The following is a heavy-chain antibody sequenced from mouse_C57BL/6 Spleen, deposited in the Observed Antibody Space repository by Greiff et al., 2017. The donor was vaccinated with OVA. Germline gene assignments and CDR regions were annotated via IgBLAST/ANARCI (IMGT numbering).Heavy chain of an antibody. D-gene: IGHD6-5*01. V-gene: IGHV1-81*01. CDR1: GYNFTSYG. Sequence: QVQLQQSGAELARPGASVKLSCKASGYNFTSYGISWVKQRTGQGLEWIGEIYPRSGNTYYNEKFKGKATLTADKSSSTAYMELRSLTSEDSAVYFFARVPISFYAMDYWGQGTSVTVSS. CDR3: ARVPISFYAMDY. CDR2: IYPRSGNT. J-gene: IGHJ4*01.